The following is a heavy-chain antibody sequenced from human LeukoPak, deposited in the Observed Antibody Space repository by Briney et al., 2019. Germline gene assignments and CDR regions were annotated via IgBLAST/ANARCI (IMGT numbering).Heavy chain of an antibody. CDR3: ARGVLWFGELLHDAFDI. CDR2: IKQDGSEK. CDR1: GFTFSSYW. V-gene: IGHV3-7*01. Sequence: GSLRLSCAASGFTFSSYWMSWVRQAPGKGLEWVANIKQDGSEKYYVDSVKGRFTISRDNAKNSLYLQMNSLRAEDTAVYYCARGVLWFGELLHDAFDIWGQGTMVTVSS. D-gene: IGHD3-10*01. J-gene: IGHJ3*02.